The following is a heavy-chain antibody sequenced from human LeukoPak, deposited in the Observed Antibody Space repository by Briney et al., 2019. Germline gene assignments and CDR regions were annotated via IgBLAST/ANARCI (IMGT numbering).Heavy chain of an antibody. D-gene: IGHD3-10*01. J-gene: IGHJ5*02. Sequence: SETLSLTCAVYGGPLSNYYWSWIRQPPGKGLEWIGEINHSGSTKFNPSLKSRVTILVDMSKSQSSLELRSVTAADTAVYYCARGPASGSDFAWFDPWGQGTLVTVSS. V-gene: IGHV4-34*01. CDR3: ARGPASGSDFAWFDP. CDR2: INHSGST. CDR1: GGPLSNYY.